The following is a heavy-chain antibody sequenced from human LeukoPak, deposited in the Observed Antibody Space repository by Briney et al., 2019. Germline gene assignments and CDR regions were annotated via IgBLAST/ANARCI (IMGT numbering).Heavy chain of an antibody. CDR3: ARSGRGHVYGFFDY. CDR2: VNTHTGAT. CDR1: GYTFTGYY. D-gene: IGHD3-10*01. J-gene: IGHJ4*02. V-gene: IGHV1-2*02. Sequence: ASVKVSRKASGYTFTGYYMHWVRQAPGQGLEWMGWVNTHTGATNYAQKFQGAVTMTRDTSISTAYMELSRPRSDDTAMYYCARSGRGHVYGFFDYWGQGTLVTVSS.